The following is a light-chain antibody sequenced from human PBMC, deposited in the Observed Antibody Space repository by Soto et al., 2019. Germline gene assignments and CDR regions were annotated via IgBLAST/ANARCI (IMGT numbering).Light chain of an antibody. Sequence: QAVVTQPASVSGSPGQSITISCTGTSSDVGGYNYVSWYQQYPGKAPKLMIYEVSNRPSGVSNRFSGSKSGNTASLTISGLQAEDEADYYCSSYASSNVVFGGGTKLTVL. J-gene: IGLJ2*01. CDR3: SSYASSNVV. V-gene: IGLV2-14*01. CDR2: EVS. CDR1: SSDVGGYNY.